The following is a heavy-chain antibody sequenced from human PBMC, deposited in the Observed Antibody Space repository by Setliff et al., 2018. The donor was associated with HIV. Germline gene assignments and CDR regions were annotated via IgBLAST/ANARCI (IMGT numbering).Heavy chain of an antibody. J-gene: IGHJ4*02. D-gene: IGHD3-3*01. V-gene: IGHV4-39*07. CDR3: ARGNYYNLWADPCDF. CDR1: GTSLSSSDFY. CDR2: IYYSETT. Sequence: SETLSLTCSVSGTSLSSSDFYWGWIRQPPGKGLEWIGNIYYSETTYYNSSLKSRVTISVDTSKNQFSLKLSSVTAADTAVYYCARGNYYNLWADPCDFWGQGTLVTVSS.